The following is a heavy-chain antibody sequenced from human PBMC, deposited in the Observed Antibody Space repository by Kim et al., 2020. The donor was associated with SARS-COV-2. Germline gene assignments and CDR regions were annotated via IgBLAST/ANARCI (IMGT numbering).Heavy chain of an antibody. J-gene: IGHJ5*02. CDR1: GGSISSYY. V-gene: IGHV4-59*13. Sequence: SETLSLTCTVSGGSISSYYWSWIRQPPGKGLEWIGYIYYSGSTNYNPSLKSRVTISVDTSKNQFSLKLSSVTAADTAVYYCARDRSSSSFYNWFDPWGQGTLVTVSS. D-gene: IGHD6-6*01. CDR3: ARDRSSSSFYNWFDP. CDR2: IYYSGST.